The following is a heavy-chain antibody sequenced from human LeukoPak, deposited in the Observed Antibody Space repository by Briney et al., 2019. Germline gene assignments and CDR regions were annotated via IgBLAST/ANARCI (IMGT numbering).Heavy chain of an antibody. V-gene: IGHV3-15*01. J-gene: IGHJ4*02. CDR2: IKSKTDGGTS. Sequence: PGGSLRLSCAASGFTFSSYEMNWVRQAPGKGLEWVGRIKSKTDGGTSDYAAPVKGRFTISRDDSKNTLYLQMNSLKTEDTAVYYCTTDYDVLPLQDWGQGTLVTVSS. CDR1: GFTFSSYE. CDR3: TTDYDVLPLQD. D-gene: IGHD3-9*01.